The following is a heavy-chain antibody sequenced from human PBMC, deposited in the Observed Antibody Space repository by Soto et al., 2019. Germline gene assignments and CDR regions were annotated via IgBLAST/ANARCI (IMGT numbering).Heavy chain of an antibody. V-gene: IGHV3-48*01. CDR1: GFTFSSYS. CDR2: ISSSSSTI. J-gene: IGHJ5*02. Sequence: GGSLRLSCAASGFTFSSYSMNWVRQAPGKGLEWVSYISSSSSTIYYADSVKGRFTISRDNAKNSLYLQMNSLRAEDTAVYYCARGSRLVVVPAALQKNWFDPWGQGTLVTVSS. CDR3: ARGSRLVVVPAALQKNWFDP. D-gene: IGHD2-2*01.